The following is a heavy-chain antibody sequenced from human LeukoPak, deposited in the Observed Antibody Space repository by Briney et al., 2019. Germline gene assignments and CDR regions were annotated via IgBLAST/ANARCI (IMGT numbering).Heavy chain of an antibody. CDR3: ARGHYYDFWSGYYQGWFDP. J-gene: IGHJ5*02. CDR2: IYTSGSA. D-gene: IGHD3-3*01. V-gene: IGHV4-4*07. Sequence: SETLSLTCTVSGGSISAYYWNWIRQPAGKGLEWIGRIYTSGSANYNPSLKSRVTMSVDASKNQFSLRLSSVTAADTAVYYCARGHYYDFWSGYYQGWFDPWGQGTLVTVSS. CDR1: GGSISAYY.